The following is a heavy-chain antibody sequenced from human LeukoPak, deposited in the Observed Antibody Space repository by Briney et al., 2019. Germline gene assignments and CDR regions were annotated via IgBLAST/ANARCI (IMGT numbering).Heavy chain of an antibody. CDR1: GSRFSNYW. Sequence: GASLQISCKGSGSRFSNYWIGWVRQLPGKGLEWMGIIYPGDSDTRYSPSFDGQVTVSADKSISTAWLQWSSLKASDTAMYYCARGDGRRGFYFDYWGQGTLVTVSS. D-gene: IGHD3-10*01. J-gene: IGHJ4*02. CDR3: ARGDGRRGFYFDY. V-gene: IGHV5-51*01. CDR2: IYPGDSDT.